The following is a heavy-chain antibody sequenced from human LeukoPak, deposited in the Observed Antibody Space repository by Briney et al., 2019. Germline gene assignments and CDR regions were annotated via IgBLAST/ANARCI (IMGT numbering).Heavy chain of an antibody. CDR2: ISGSGGST. D-gene: IGHD2-2*01. CDR1: GFTFSSYA. V-gene: IGHV3-23*01. J-gene: IGHJ4*02. CDR3: AKTYALDY. Sequence: TGGSLRLPYAASGFTFSSYAMSWVRQAPGKGLEWVSAISGSGGSTYYADFVKGRFTISRDNSKNTLYLQMNSLRAEDTAVYYCAKTYALDYWGQGTLVTVSS.